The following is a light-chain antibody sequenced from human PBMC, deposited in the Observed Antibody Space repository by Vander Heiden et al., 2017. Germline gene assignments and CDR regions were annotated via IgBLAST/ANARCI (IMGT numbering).Light chain of an antibody. CDR2: NES. CDR3: QQRSNWPTSWT. J-gene: IGKJ1*01. Sequence: DIVLTQSPATLSLPPGERAILSCRASQSVSSYLYLYQQKPGQAPRLLIHNESNRATDSPARFRGSGSGTDFALTISSLEPEDVAVYYCQQRSNWPTSWTFGEGTKVEIK. V-gene: IGKV3-11*01. CDR1: QSVSSY.